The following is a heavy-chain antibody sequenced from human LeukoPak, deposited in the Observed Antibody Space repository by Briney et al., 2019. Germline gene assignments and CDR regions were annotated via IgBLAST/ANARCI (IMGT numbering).Heavy chain of an antibody. Sequence: PGGSLRLSCAASGFTVSSNYMSWVRQAPGKGLEWVSVIYSGGSTYYADSVKGRFTISRDNSKNTLYLQMNSLRAEDTAVYYCARVASLLYGGNAQYFQHWGQGTLVTVSS. J-gene: IGHJ1*01. D-gene: IGHD4-23*01. CDR3: ARVASLLYGGNAQYFQH. CDR1: GFTVSSNY. V-gene: IGHV3-53*01. CDR2: IYSGGST.